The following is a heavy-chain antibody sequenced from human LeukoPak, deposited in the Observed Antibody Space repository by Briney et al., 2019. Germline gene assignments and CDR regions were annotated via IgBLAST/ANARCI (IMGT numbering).Heavy chain of an antibody. CDR1: GFTFSSYW. Sequence: GGSLRLSCAASGFTFSSYWMHWVRQAPRKGLVWVSRINSDGSSTSYADSVKGRFTISRDNAKNTLYLQMNSLRAEDTAVYYCAKHCSSTSCIDYWGQGTLVTVSS. CDR2: INSDGSST. D-gene: IGHD2-2*01. J-gene: IGHJ4*02. CDR3: AKHCSSTSCIDY. V-gene: IGHV3-74*01.